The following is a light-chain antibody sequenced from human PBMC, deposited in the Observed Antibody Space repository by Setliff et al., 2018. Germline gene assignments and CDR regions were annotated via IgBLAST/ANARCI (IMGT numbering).Light chain of an antibody. CDR3: AAWDDSLNVVV. CDR2: RNN. Sequence: LTQPPSASGTPGQRVTISCSGSSSNIGSNTVNWYQQLPGTAPKLLIYRNNQRPSGVPDRFSGSKSGTSASLAISGLQSEDEADYYCAAWDDSLNVVVFGGGTKGTVL. CDR1: SSNIGSNT. J-gene: IGLJ2*01. V-gene: IGLV1-44*01.